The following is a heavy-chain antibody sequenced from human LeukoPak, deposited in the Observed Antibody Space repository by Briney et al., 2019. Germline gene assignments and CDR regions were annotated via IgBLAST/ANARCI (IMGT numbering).Heavy chain of an antibody. Sequence: ETLSLTCAVXGGSISSYYWRWIRQPPGKGLEAIAYIYSTARTNYHPSLKSRVTISVATSKNQFSLKLGSVTAADTAVYYCAALPIAAAGTPDYWGQGTLVTVSS. D-gene: IGHD6-13*01. CDR2: IYSTART. J-gene: IGHJ4*02. V-gene: IGHV4-59*08. CDR1: GGSISSYY. CDR3: AALPIAAAGTPDY.